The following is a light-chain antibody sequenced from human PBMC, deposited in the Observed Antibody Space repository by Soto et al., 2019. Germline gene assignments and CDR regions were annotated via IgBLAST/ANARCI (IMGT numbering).Light chain of an antibody. V-gene: IGKV3-11*01. CDR2: DAS. CDR3: QQRSN. J-gene: IGKJ5*01. CDR1: QSVSSY. Sequence: EIVFTQSPATLSLSPGERATLSCRASQSVSSYLAWYQQKPGQAPRLLIYDASNRATGIPARFSGSGSGTDFTLTISSLEPEDFAVYYCQQRSNFGQGTRLAIK.